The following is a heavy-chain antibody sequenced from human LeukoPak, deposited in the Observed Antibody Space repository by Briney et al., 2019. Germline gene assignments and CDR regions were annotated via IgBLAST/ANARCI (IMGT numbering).Heavy chain of an antibody. V-gene: IGHV3-74*01. J-gene: IGHJ4*02. CDR2: TNSDGSIT. Sequence: QPGGSLRLSCAASGFTFSSYEMNWVRQAPGKGLVWVSRTNSDGSITTYVDSVKGRFAVSRDNARNTLYLQMNSLRAEDTAVYYCARGLNNGLDYWGQGTLVTVSS. CDR3: ARGLNNGLDY. D-gene: IGHD2-8*01. CDR1: GFTFSSYE.